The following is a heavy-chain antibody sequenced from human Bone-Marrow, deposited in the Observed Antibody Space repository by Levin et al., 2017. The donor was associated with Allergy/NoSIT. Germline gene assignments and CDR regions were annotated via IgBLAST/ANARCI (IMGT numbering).Heavy chain of an antibody. J-gene: IGHJ4*02. Sequence: GGSLRLSCGASGFTFGSYAMNWVRQAPGKGLEWLSVVSGNAGTIYYADSVKGRFTISRDNFKNTLYLQMHSLRAEDTAVYYCAKSSAYDSSSYYFDSWGQGTPVTVSS. CDR3: AKSSAYDSSSYYFDS. CDR1: GFTFGSYA. CDR2: VSGNAGTI. D-gene: IGHD3-22*01. V-gene: IGHV3-23*01.